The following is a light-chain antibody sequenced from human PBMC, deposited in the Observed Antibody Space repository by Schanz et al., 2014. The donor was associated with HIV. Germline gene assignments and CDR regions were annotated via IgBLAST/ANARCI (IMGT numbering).Light chain of an antibody. CDR2: GAS. J-gene: IGKJ1*01. CDR3: QQYNNWSRT. Sequence: EIVMTHSPGTLSVSPGERATLSCRASQTVSNNLAWYQQKPGQAPRLLIYGASTRATGIPASFSGSGSGADFTLTISSLQSEDFAVYYCQQYNNWSRTFGQGTKVEIK. V-gene: IGKV3-15*01. CDR1: QTVSNN.